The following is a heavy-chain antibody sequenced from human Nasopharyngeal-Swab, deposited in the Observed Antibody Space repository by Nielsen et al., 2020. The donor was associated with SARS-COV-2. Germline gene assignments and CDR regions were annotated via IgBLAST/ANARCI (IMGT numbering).Heavy chain of an antibody. J-gene: IGHJ4*02. V-gene: IGHV3-48*04. CDR3: ARERGGGYGDY. Sequence: GGSLRLSCATSGFTFSPYTMTWVRQAPGKGLQWISYITSGNSVQYADSVRGRFTIPRDNAKNSLYLQMNSLTAEDTALYYCARERGGGYGDYWGQGTLVTVSS. CDR1: GFTFSPYT. CDR2: ITSGNSV. D-gene: IGHD5-12*01.